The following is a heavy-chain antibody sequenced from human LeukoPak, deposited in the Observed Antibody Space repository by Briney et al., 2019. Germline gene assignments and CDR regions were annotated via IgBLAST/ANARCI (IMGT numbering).Heavy chain of an antibody. CDR2: IYTSGST. J-gene: IGHJ4*02. D-gene: IGHD4-17*01. V-gene: IGHV4-4*07. CDR1: GGSTSSYY. Sequence: SETLSLTCTVSGGSTSSYYWSWIRQPAGKGLEWIGRIYTSGSTNYNPSLKSRVTMSVDTSKNQFSLKLSSVTAVDTAVYYCARATVTGFHFDYWGQGTLVTVSS. CDR3: ARATVTGFHFDY.